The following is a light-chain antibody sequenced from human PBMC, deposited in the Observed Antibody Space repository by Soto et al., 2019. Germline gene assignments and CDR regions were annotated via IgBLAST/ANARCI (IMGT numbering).Light chain of an antibody. CDR1: QSVGSNY. Sequence: EIVLTQFPGTLSLSPGERATLSCRASQSVGSNYLAWYQQRPGQPPNLLIFGASHRAPDIPDRFSGSGSGTDFTLTISRLEPEDFAVYYCQQYGGSVQTFGPGTKVDIK. J-gene: IGKJ3*01. CDR2: GAS. V-gene: IGKV3-20*01. CDR3: QQYGGSVQT.